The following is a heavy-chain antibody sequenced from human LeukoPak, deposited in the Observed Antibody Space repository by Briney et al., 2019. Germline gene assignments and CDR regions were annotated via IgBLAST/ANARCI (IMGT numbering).Heavy chain of an antibody. CDR3: ARSSRTSWNWFDP. D-gene: IGHD2-2*01. CDR1: GGSISSYY. CDR2: IYTSGST. J-gene: IGHJ5*02. Sequence: SETLSLTCTVSGGSISSYYWSWIRQPPGKGLEWIGYIYTSGSTNYNPSLKSRVTISVDTSKNQFSLKLSSVTAADTAVYYCARSSRTSWNWFDPWGQGTLVTVSS. V-gene: IGHV4-4*09.